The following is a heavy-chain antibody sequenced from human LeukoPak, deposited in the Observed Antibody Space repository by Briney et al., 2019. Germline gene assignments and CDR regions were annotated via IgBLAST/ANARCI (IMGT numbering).Heavy chain of an antibody. CDR3: ARELLITRTWFDP. CDR2: INTNTGNP. Sequence: ASVKVSCKASGYTFTSYDINWVRQAPGQGLEWMGWINTNTGNPTYAQGFTGRFVFSLDTSVSTAYLQISSLKAEDTAVYYCARELLITRTWFDPWGQGTLVTVSS. D-gene: IGHD3-22*01. CDR1: GYTFTSYD. V-gene: IGHV7-4-1*02. J-gene: IGHJ5*02.